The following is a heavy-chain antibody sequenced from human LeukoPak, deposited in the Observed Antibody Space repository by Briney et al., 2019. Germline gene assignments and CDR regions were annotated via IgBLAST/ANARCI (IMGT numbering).Heavy chain of an antibody. Sequence: GSSVKVSCKASGGTFSSYAISWVRQAPGQGPEWMGGIIPIFGTANYAQKFQGRVTITTDESTSTAYMELSSLRSEDTAVYYCARGGGTEEGAFDIWGQGTMVTVSS. CDR3: ARGGGTEEGAFDI. CDR2: IIPIFGTA. V-gene: IGHV1-69*05. D-gene: IGHD1-26*01. CDR1: GGTFSSYA. J-gene: IGHJ3*02.